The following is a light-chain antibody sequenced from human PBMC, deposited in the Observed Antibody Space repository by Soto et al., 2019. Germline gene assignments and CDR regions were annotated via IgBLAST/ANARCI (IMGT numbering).Light chain of an antibody. V-gene: IGKV3-20*01. CDR3: QQYGNSGT. CDR2: GAS. Sequence: LPQSPPTPPLSSGGRATLSPRDSQSVTNNYLAWHQQKPGQPPRVLIYGASNKATGPPGSFSGNASATDFPLTISRLQHENLAVYYCQQYGNSGTFGQGTKVDIK. CDR1: QSVTNNY. J-gene: IGKJ1*01.